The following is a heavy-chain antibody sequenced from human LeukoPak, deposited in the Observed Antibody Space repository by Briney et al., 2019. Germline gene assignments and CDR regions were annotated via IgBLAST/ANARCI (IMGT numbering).Heavy chain of an antibody. D-gene: IGHD6-19*01. CDR3: ARDVQMLRQWVVWISFDY. V-gene: IGHV3-21*01. CDR1: GFTFNNYH. CDR2: ISNSSGHI. Sequence: PRGSLRHSCAASGFTFNNYHMNWVRQAPGKGLGWVSSISNSSGHIYYAESVKGRVTISSDKAKNSLYLQMNSLRAEDTAVYYCARDVQMLRQWVVWISFDYWGQGTLVTVSS. J-gene: IGHJ4*02.